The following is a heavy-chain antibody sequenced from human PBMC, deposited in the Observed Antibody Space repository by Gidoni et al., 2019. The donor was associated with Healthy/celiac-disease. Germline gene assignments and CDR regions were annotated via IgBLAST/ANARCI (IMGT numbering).Heavy chain of an antibody. D-gene: IGHD3-3*01. CDR3: ARMDDFWSGSSRPFDP. Sequence: QVTLKESGPVLVKPTEPLTLTCTVSGFSLSNARMGVSWIRQPPGKALEWLAHIFSNDEKSYSTSLKSRLTISKDTSKSQVVLTMTNMDPVDTATYYCARMDDFWSGSSRPFDPWGQGTLVTVSS. J-gene: IGHJ5*02. V-gene: IGHV2-26*01. CDR1: GFSLSNARMG. CDR2: IFSNDEK.